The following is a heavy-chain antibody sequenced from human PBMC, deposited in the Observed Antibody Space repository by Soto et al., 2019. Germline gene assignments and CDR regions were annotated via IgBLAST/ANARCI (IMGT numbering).Heavy chain of an antibody. CDR2: IYYSGST. CDR3: ARLFEGTWFDP. CDR1: GGSISSYY. V-gene: IGHV4-59*08. D-gene: IGHD1-1*01. J-gene: IGHJ5*02. Sequence: SSETLSLTCTVSGGSISSYYWSWIRQPPGKGLEWIGYIYYSGSTNYNPSLKSRVTISVDTSKNQFSLKLSSVTAADTAVYYCARLFEGTWFDPWGQGTLVTVSS.